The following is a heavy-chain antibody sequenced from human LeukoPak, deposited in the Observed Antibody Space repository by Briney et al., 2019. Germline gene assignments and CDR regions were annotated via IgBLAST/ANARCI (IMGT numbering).Heavy chain of an antibody. CDR1: GGSISSSSYY. J-gene: IGHJ4*02. Sequence: SETLSLTCTVSGGSISSSSYYWGWIRQPPGKGXXXIGXXYYSGSTYYNPSLKSRVTISVDTSKNQFSLKLSSVTAADTAVYYCARPGIAAAATPYYFDYWGQGTLVTVSS. CDR2: XYYSGST. CDR3: ARPGIAAAATPYYFDY. D-gene: IGHD6-13*01. V-gene: IGHV4-39*01.